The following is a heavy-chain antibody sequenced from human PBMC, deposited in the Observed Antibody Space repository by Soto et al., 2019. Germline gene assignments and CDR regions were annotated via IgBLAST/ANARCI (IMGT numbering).Heavy chain of an antibody. Sequence: PGGSLRLSCAASEFIFISDGSHWVRQAPGKGLEWVAAIWYDGSNKYYADSVKGRFTISRDNSKNTLYLQMNSLRAEDTAVYYCAISASPRGEEFDYWGQGTLVTISS. CDR3: AISASPRGEEFDY. CDR2: IWYDGSNK. J-gene: IGHJ4*02. V-gene: IGHV3-33*01. CDR1: EFIFISDG.